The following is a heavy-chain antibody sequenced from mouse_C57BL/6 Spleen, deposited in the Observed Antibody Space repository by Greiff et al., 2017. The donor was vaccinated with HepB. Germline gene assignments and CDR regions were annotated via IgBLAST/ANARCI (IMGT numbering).Heavy chain of an antibody. D-gene: IGHD1-1*01. CDR1: GFTFSDYY. Sequence: EVKLMESGGGLVQPGGSLKLSCAASGFTFSDYYMYWVRQTPEKRLEWVAYISNGGGSTYYPDTVKGRFTSSRDNAKNTRYLQMSRLQSADTAMYYFARPHMTTVVGGYCDVWGTGTTVTVSS. V-gene: IGHV5-12*01. CDR2: ISNGGGST. CDR3: ARPHMTTVVGGYCDV. J-gene: IGHJ1*03.